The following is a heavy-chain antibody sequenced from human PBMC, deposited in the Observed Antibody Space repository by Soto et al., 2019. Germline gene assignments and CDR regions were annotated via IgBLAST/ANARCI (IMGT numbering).Heavy chain of an antibody. Sequence: QVTLKESDPVLVKPTETLTLTCTVSGFSLSNARMGVSWIRQPPGKALEWLAHIFSNYEKSYSTSLKSRLTISKETSRSQVVLTINDIDPVDTDTYYCAWIGDYGDYVGWNWYYELWGRGTLVTVSS. V-gene: IGHV2-26*01. CDR1: GFSLSNARMG. D-gene: IGHD4-17*01. J-gene: IGHJ2*01. CDR3: AWIGDYGDYVGWNWYYEL. CDR2: IFSNYEK.